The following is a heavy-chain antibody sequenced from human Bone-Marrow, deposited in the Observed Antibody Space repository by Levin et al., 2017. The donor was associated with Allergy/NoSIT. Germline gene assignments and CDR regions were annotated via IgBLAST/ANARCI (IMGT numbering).Heavy chain of an antibody. CDR2: IYSAGNT. J-gene: IGHJ6*02. V-gene: IGHV3-53*01. CDR3: ASLSGGYARTFYDVGVDV. D-gene: IGHD6-25*01. Sequence: QPGGSLRLSCAASGFTVSSNYLGWVRQAPGKGLEWVSVIYSAGNTYYADSVKGRFTISRDNSKNTLYLQMNSLGAEDTAVYYCASLSGGYARTFYDVGVDVWGQGTTVTVSS. CDR1: GFTVSSNY.